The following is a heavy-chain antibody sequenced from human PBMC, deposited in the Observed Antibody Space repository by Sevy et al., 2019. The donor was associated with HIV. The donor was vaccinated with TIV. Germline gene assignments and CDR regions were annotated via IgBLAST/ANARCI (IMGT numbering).Heavy chain of an antibody. CDR2: IYTSGSA. V-gene: IGHV4-4*07. CDR1: GGSMSSYY. J-gene: IGHJ5*02. D-gene: IGHD6-19*01. CDR3: AREGPYSSGWYEFDP. Sequence: SETLSLTCAVSGGSMSSYYWSWIRQPAGKGLEWIGRIYTSGSANYNPSLKSRVTMSVDTSKNQFSLKLSSVTAADTAVYYCAREGPYSSGWYEFDPWGQGTLVTVSS.